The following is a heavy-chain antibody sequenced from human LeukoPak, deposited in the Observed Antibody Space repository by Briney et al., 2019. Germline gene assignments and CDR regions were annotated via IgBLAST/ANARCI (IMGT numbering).Heavy chain of an antibody. Sequence: PSETLSLTCTVSGGSISSGSYYWSWIRQPAGKGLEWIGRIYTSGSTNYNPSLKSRVTISVDTSKNQFSLKLSSVTAADTAVYYCARDSIDWLLSTLRSGPRGDWFDPWGQGTLVTVSS. D-gene: IGHD3-9*01. J-gene: IGHJ5*02. CDR1: GGSISSGSYY. CDR2: IYTSGST. CDR3: ARDSIDWLLSTLRSGPRGDWFDP. V-gene: IGHV4-61*02.